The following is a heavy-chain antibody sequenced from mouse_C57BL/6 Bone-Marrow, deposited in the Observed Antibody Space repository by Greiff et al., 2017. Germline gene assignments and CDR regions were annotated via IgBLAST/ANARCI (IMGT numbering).Heavy chain of an antibody. J-gene: IGHJ1*03. CDR3: ANSWDWYFDV. CDR2: INPNNGGT. V-gene: IGHV1-18*01. Sequence: VQLQQSGPELVKPGASVKIPCKASGYTFTDYNMAWVKQSHGKSLEWIGDINPNNGGTIYNQKFKGKATLTVDKSSSTAYMELRSLTSEDTAVYNCANSWDWYFDVWGTGTTVTVSS. CDR1: GYTFTDYN. D-gene: IGHD2-12*01.